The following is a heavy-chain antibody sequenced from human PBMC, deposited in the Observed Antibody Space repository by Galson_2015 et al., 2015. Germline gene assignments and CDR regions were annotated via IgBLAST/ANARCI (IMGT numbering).Heavy chain of an antibody. J-gene: IGHJ5*02. Sequence: SVKVSCNASGYTFTSYTIIWVRQAPGQGLEWMGWISTYNGDTNYAQNLQDRVTMTTDPSTSTAYVELRSLRYDDTAVYYCGRGYRVGATTEPQIGPWGQGTLVTGSS. V-gene: IGHV1-18*01. CDR1: GYTFTSYT. CDR2: ISTYNGDT. CDR3: GRGYRVGATTEPQIGP. D-gene: IGHD1-26*01.